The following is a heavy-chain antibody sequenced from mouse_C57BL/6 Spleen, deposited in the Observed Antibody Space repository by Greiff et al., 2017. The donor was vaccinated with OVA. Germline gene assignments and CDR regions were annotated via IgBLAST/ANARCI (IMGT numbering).Heavy chain of an antibody. CDR2: IDPEDGET. Sequence: EVQLQQSGAELVKPGASVKLSCTASGFNIQDYYMHWVKQRTEQGLEWIGRIDPEDGETKSAPEFQGKATITADTSSNTAYLQLSSLTSEDTAVYYCARSGSSLMDYWGQGTSVTVSS. CDR1: GFNIQDYY. V-gene: IGHV14-2*01. J-gene: IGHJ4*01. CDR3: ARSGSSLMDY. D-gene: IGHD1-1*01.